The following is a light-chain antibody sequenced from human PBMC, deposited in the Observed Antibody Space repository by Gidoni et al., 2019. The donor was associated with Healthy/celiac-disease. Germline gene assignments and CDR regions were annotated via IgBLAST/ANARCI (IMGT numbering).Light chain of an antibody. CDR2: WAS. J-gene: IGKJ2*01. CDR3: QQYYSTPRYT. Sequence: DIVMTQSPDSLAVSLGERATIHCKSSQSVLYSSNNKNYLAWYQQKPGQPPKLLIYWASTRESGVPDRCSGSGSGTDFTLTISSLQAEDVAVYYCQQYYSTPRYTFGQGTKLEIK. V-gene: IGKV4-1*01. CDR1: QSVLYSSNNKNY.